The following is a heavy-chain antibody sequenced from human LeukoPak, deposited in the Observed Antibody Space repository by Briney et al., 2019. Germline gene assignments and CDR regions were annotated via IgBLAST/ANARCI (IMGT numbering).Heavy chain of an antibody. J-gene: IGHJ3*02. CDR2: ISAYNGKT. V-gene: IGHV1-18*01. CDR3: AREFWCNDNNCYLSSFDI. D-gene: IGHD1-20*01. CDR1: GYTFTNYA. Sequence: ASVKVSCKASGYTFTNYAIIWVRQAPGQGLEWMAYISAYNGKTEYAQNMQGRVTLTTDTSTNTAYMELSSLRSVDTAVYYCAREFWCNDNNCYLSSFDIWGQGTVVTVSS.